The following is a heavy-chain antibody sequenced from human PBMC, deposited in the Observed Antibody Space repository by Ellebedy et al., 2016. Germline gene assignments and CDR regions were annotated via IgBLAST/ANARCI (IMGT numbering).Heavy chain of an antibody. CDR2: ISAYNGNT. J-gene: IGHJ4*02. CDR3: ARDMGSIAVAGSDY. CDR1: GGTFSSYA. D-gene: IGHD6-19*01. V-gene: IGHV1-18*01. Sequence: ASVKVSCKASGGTFSSYAISWVRQAPGQGLEWMGWISAYNGNTNYAQKLQGRVTMTTDTSTSTAYMELRSLRSDDTAVYYCARDMGSIAVAGSDYWGQGTLVTVSS.